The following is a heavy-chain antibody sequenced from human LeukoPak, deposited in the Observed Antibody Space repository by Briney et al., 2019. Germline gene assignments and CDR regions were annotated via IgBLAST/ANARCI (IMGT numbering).Heavy chain of an antibody. V-gene: IGHV1-2*02. CDR2: INPNSGGT. Sequence: GASVKVSCKASGYTFTGYYMHWARQAPGQGLEWMGWINPNSGGTNYAQKFQGRVTMTRDTSISTAYMELSRLRSDDTAVYYCARDSPLAAAGSYYYYYGMDVWGQGTTVTVSS. J-gene: IGHJ6*02. CDR3: ARDSPLAAAGSYYYYYGMDV. D-gene: IGHD6-13*01. CDR1: GYTFTGYY.